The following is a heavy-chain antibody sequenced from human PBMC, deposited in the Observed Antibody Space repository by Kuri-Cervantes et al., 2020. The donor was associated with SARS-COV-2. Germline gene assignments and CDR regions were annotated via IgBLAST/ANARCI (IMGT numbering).Heavy chain of an antibody. J-gene: IGHJ6*03. CDR2: ISYDGSNK. Sequence: LSLTCAASGFTFSSYGMHWVRQAPGKGLEWVAVISYDGSNKYYADSVKGRFTISRDNSKNTLYLQMNSLRAEDTAVYYCAKSASITIFATYYYYYMDVWGKGTTVTVSS. D-gene: IGHD3-3*01. CDR1: GFTFSSYG. V-gene: IGHV3-30*18. CDR3: AKSASITIFATYYYYYMDV.